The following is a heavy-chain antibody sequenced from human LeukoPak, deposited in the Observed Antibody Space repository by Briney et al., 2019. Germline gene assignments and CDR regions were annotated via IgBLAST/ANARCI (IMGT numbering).Heavy chain of an antibody. CDR1: GGSFSGYY. D-gene: IGHD6-19*01. CDR2: INHSGST. CDR3: ARTTYSSGWYNQDAFDI. Sequence: SETLSLTCSVYGGSFSGYYWSWIRQPPGKGLEWIGEINHSGSTNYNPSLKSRVTISVDTSKNQFSLKLSSVTAADTAVYYCARTTYSSGWYNQDAFDIWGQGTMVTVSS. V-gene: IGHV4-34*01. J-gene: IGHJ3*02.